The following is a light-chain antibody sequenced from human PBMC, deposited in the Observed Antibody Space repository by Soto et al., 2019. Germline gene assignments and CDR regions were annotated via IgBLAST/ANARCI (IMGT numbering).Light chain of an antibody. CDR1: QSVSSSY. V-gene: IGKV3-20*01. J-gene: IGKJ1*01. CDR2: GAS. CDR3: QQYGSSLRT. Sequence: VSLSQRERATVSYRASQSVSSSYLAWYQQKPGQAPRLLIYGASSRATGIPDRFSGSGSGTDFTLTISRLEPEDFAVYYCQQYGSSLRTFGQGTKVDIK.